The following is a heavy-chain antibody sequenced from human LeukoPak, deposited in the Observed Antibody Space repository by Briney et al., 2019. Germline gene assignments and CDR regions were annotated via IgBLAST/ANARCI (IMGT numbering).Heavy chain of an antibody. CDR1: GGSFSGYY. V-gene: IGHV4-34*01. CDR2: INHSGST. D-gene: IGHD5-12*01. Sequence: SGTLSLTCAVYGGSFSGYYWSWIRQPPGKGLEWIGKINHSGSTNYNPSLKSRVTISVDTSKNQFSLKLSSVTAADTAVYYCARGLWSGYDLGYWGQGTLVTVSS. CDR3: ARGLWSGYDLGY. J-gene: IGHJ4*02.